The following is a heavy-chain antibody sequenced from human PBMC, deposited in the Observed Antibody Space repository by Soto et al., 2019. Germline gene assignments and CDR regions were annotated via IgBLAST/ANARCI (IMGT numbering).Heavy chain of an antibody. CDR3: VKDRSRYYYDSSHDY. V-gene: IGHV3-30*18. CDR2: ISYDGSDK. Sequence: PGKGLEWVAVISYDGSDKYYSDSVKGRFIISRDDSKNMLYLQMNSLRVEDTAVYYCVKDRSRYYYDSSHDYWGQGILVTVSS. D-gene: IGHD3-22*01. J-gene: IGHJ4*02.